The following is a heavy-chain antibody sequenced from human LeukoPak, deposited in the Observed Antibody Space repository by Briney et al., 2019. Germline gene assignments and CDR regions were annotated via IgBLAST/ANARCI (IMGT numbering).Heavy chain of an antibody. D-gene: IGHD2-2*02. CDR2: IYYSGST. V-gene: IGHV4-59*01. CDR3: AGFGVVVPASIFWFAP. Sequence: SETLSLTCTVSGGSISSYYWSWIRQPPGKGLEWIGYIYYSGSTNYNPSLKSRVTISVDTSKNQFSLKLSSVTAAYTAVYYCAGFGVVVPASIFWFAPWGQGTLVTVSS. CDR1: GGSISSYY. J-gene: IGHJ5*02.